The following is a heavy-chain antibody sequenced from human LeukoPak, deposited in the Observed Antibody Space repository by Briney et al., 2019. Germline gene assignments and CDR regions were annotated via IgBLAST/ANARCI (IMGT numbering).Heavy chain of an antibody. CDR2: ISGSSGHT. Sequence: GGSLRLSCAASGLTFSSYAMSWVRQAPGKGLEWVSAISGSSGHTYYADSVKGRFTISRDNSKNTLYLQMNSLRAEDTAVYYCAKDQPHDSSGYYYSLPSYWGQGTLVTVSS. CDR1: GLTFSSYA. V-gene: IGHV3-23*01. J-gene: IGHJ4*02. D-gene: IGHD3-22*01. CDR3: AKDQPHDSSGYYYSLPSY.